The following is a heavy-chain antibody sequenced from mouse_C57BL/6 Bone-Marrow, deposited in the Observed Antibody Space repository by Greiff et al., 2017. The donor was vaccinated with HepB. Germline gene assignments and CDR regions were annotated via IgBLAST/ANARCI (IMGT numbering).Heavy chain of an antibody. CDR3: ARHPLYYGNSWFAY. V-gene: IGHV5-12*01. J-gene: IGHJ3*01. Sequence: EVQLKESGGGLVQPGGSLKLSCAASGFTFSDYYMYWVRQTPEKRLEWVAYISNGGGSTYYPDTVKGRFTISRDNAKNTLYLQMSRLKSEDTAMYYCARHPLYYGNSWFAYWGQGTLVTVSA. CDR1: GFTFSDYY. D-gene: IGHD2-1*01. CDR2: ISNGGGST.